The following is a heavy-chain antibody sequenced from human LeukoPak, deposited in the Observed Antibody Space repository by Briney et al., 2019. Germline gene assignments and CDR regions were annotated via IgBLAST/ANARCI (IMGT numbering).Heavy chain of an antibody. D-gene: IGHD5-18*01. CDR1: GYSISSGYY. J-gene: IGHJ4*02. V-gene: IGHV4-38-2*01. CDR2: IYHSGST. CDR3: ARQGLTAMVTVQY. Sequence: PSETLSLTCAVSGYSISSGYYWGWIRQPPGKGLEWIGSIYHSGSTYYNPSLKSRVTISVDTSKNQFSLKLSSVTAADTAVYYCARQGLTAMVTVQYGGQGTLVTVSS.